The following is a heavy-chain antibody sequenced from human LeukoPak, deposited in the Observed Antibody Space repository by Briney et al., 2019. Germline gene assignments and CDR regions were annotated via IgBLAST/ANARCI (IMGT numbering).Heavy chain of an antibody. CDR3: ARGIAVAGTPFRYYYYMDV. CDR2: ISAYNGNT. V-gene: IGHV1-18*01. Sequence: GASVKVSCKASGYTFTSYGISWVRQAPGQGLEWMGWISAYNGNTNYAQKLQGRVTMTTDTSTSTAYMELRSLRSDGTAVYYCARGIAVAGTPFRYYYYMDVWGKGTTVTVSS. D-gene: IGHD6-19*01. CDR1: GYTFTSYG. J-gene: IGHJ6*03.